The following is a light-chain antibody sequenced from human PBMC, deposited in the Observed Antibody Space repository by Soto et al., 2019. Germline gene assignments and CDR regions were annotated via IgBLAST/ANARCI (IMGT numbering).Light chain of an antibody. CDR3: QQSYSTPRT. CDR1: QSVSNN. V-gene: IGKV1-39*01. J-gene: IGKJ4*01. CDR2: AAS. Sequence: MTQSPATLSVSPGERATLSCRASQSVSNNLAWYQQKPGKAPKLLIYAASTLQSGVPSRFSGSGSGTDFTLTISSLQPEDFATYYCQQSYSTPRTFGGGTKVEIK.